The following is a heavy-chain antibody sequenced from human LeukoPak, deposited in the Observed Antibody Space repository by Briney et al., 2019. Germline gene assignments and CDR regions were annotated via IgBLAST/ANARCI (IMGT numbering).Heavy chain of an antibody. D-gene: IGHD3-22*01. Sequence: TLSLTCTVSGGSISSGDYYWSWIRQPPGKGLEWTGYIYYSGSTYYNPSLKSRVTISVDTSKNQFSLKLSSVTATDTAVYYCASSRRYYYDSSGYYAFDIWGQGTMVTVSS. J-gene: IGHJ3*02. CDR1: GGSISSGDYY. CDR2: IYYSGST. V-gene: IGHV4-30-4*08. CDR3: ASSRRYYYDSSGYYAFDI.